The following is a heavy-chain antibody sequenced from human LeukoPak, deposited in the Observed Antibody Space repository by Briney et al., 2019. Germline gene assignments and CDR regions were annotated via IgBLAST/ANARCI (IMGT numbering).Heavy chain of an antibody. J-gene: IGHJ3*02. D-gene: IGHD2-2*01. V-gene: IGHV4-39*01. CDR1: GGSISSSSYY. CDR2: IYYSGST. Sequence: SETLSLTCTVSGGSISSSSYYWGWIRQPPGKGLEWIGSIYYSGSTYYNPSLKSRVTISVDTSKNQFSLKLSSVTAADTAVYYCARHGGYYCSSTNCFSQRVGAFDIWGQGTMVTVSS. CDR3: ARHGGYYCSSTNCFSQRVGAFDI.